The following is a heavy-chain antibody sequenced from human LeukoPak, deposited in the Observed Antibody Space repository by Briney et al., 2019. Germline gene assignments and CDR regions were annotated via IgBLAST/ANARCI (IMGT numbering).Heavy chain of an antibody. V-gene: IGHV5-51*01. Sequence: GASLKISCKGSGSSFTSYWIGWVRPMPGKGLEWMGIIYPGDSDTRYSPSFQGQVTISADKSISTAYLQWSSLKASDTAMYYCARQISQDYVWGSDRPSDAFDIWGQGTMVTVSS. J-gene: IGHJ3*02. D-gene: IGHD3-16*02. CDR2: IYPGDSDT. CDR3: ARQISQDYVWGSDRPSDAFDI. CDR1: GSSFTSYW.